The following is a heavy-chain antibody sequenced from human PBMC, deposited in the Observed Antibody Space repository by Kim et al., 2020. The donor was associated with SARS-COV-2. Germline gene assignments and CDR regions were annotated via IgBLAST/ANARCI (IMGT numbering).Heavy chain of an antibody. CDR2: INHSGST. J-gene: IGHJ4*02. Sequence: SETLSLTCAAYGGSFSNYYWRWIRQPPGKGLEWIGEINHSGSTNYNPSLKSRVTISADTSKNQFSLQLISVTAADTAVVYCASEGWVGAGDSPYWGQGA. CDR1: GGSFSNYY. V-gene: IGHV4-34*01. CDR3: ASEGWVGAGDSPY. D-gene: IGHD2-21*02.